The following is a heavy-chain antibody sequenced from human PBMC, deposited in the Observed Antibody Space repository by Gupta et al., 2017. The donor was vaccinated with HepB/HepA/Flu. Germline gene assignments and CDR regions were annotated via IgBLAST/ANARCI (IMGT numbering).Heavy chain of an antibody. J-gene: IGHJ6*02. Sequence: EVQLVESGGGLVQPGGSLRPSCAASGFTFSSYEMNWVRQAPGKGLEWVSYISSSGSTIDDADSVKGRFTISRDNAKNSLYPKMQRLRAEDTAVYYCARGLRDGMDVWGQGTTVTVSS. CDR3: ARGLRDGMDV. CDR2: ISSSGSTI. V-gene: IGHV3-48*03. CDR1: GFTFSSYE.